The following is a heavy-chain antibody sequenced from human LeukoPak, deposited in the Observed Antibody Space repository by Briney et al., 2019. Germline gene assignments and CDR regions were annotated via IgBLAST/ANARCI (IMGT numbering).Heavy chain of an antibody. Sequence: KESGPTLVKPTQTLTLTCTFSGFSLSTSGVGMGWIRQPPGKALEWLALIYWDDDKRYSPSLESRLTITKDTSKNQVVLTMTNMDPVDTATYYCALSPKCTNGVPFDYWGQGTLVTVSS. CDR2: IYWDDDK. CDR1: GFSLSTSGVG. J-gene: IGHJ4*02. D-gene: IGHD2-8*01. V-gene: IGHV2-5*02. CDR3: ALSPKCTNGVPFDY.